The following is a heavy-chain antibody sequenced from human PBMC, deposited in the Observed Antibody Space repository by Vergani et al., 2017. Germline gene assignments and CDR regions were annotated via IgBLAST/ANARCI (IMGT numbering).Heavy chain of an antibody. CDR3: ARYNGNDLYKNEGDACDI. D-gene: IGHD1-1*01. V-gene: IGHV1-69*02. CDR2: IIPILGIA. CDR1: GGTFSSYT. J-gene: IGHJ3*02. Sequence: QVQLVQSGAEVKKPGSSVKVSCKASGGTFSSYTISWVRQAPGQGLEWMGRIIPILGIANYAQKFQGRVTITADKSTSTAYMELSSLRSEDTAVYYCARYNGNDLYKNEGDACDIWGQGTMVTVSS.